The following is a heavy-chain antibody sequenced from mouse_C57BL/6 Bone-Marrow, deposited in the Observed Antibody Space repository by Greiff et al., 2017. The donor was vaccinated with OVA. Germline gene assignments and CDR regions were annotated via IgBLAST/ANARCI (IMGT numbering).Heavy chain of an antibody. Sequence: EVQLVESGGGLVQPGGSLKLSCAASGFTFSDYYMYWVRQTPEKRLEWVAYISNDGGSTYYTHTVKGRFTFSRDNAKNTLYMQVSRLKSEDTAVYYCAGTKDYYATAWFAYWGKGTLVTVSA. D-gene: IGHD1-1*01. J-gene: IGHJ3*01. CDR2: ISNDGGST. V-gene: IGHV5-12*01. CDR1: GFTFSDYY. CDR3: AGTKDYYATAWFAY.